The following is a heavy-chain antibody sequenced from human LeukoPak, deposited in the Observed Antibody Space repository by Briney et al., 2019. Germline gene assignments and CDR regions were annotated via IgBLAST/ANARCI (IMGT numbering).Heavy chain of an antibody. Sequence: SETLSLTCTVSGGSISSYYWSWLRQPPGKGLEWIGDIYYSGSTNYNPSLKSRVTISVDTSKNQFSLKLSSVTAADTAVYYCARGNLEDTYCDFWSGYWKYFDYWGQGTLVTVSS. J-gene: IGHJ4*02. CDR1: GGSISSYY. V-gene: IGHV4-59*01. CDR3: ARGNLEDTYCDFWSGYWKYFDY. CDR2: IYYSGST. D-gene: IGHD3-3*01.